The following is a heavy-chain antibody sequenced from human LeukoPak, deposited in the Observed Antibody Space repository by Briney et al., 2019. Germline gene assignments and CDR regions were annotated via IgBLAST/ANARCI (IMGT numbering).Heavy chain of an antibody. J-gene: IGHJ4*02. Sequence: SGTLSLTCAVSGGSISSSNWWGWVRQPPGKGLEWIGEIYHSGSTNYNPSLKSRVTISVDKSKNQFSLKLSSVTAADTAVYYCARTVKGVQLERHRWFDYWGQGTLVTVSS. V-gene: IGHV4-4*02. CDR2: IYHSGST. CDR1: GGSISSSNW. D-gene: IGHD1-1*01. CDR3: ARTVKGVQLERHRWFDY.